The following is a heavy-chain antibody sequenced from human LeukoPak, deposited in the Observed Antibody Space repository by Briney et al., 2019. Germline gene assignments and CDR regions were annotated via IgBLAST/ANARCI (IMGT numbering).Heavy chain of an antibody. J-gene: IGHJ4*02. CDR3: ARERYYYGSGSYYFFDY. Sequence: RPSETLSLTCAVYGGSFSGYYWSWIRQPPGKGLEWIGEINHSGSTNYNPSLKSRVTISVDTSKNQFSLKLSSVTAADTAVYYCARERYYYGSGSYYFFDYWGQGTLVTVSS. D-gene: IGHD3-10*01. CDR2: INHSGST. CDR1: GGSFSGYY. V-gene: IGHV4-34*01.